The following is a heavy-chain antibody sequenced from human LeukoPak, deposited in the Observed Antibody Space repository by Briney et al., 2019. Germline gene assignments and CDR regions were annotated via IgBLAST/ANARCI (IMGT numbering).Heavy chain of an antibody. CDR1: GLTFTNYW. V-gene: IGHV3-7*01. D-gene: IGHD3-3*01. CDR3: TSRYDFWSGYYQGYYFDF. CDR2: IHPDGSEK. Sequence: PGGSLRLSCAAPGLTFTNYWMHWVRQAPGKGLESVAYIHPDGSEKYYVESLRGRFASSRDNAKNSLYLQMSNLRDEDTAVYYCTSRYDFWSGYYQGYYFDFWGQGSLVTVSS. J-gene: IGHJ4*02.